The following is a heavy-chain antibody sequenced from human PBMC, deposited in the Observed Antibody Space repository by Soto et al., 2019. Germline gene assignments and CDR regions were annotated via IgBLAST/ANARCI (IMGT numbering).Heavy chain of an antibody. J-gene: IGHJ5*02. Sequence: QVQLVESGGGVVQPGRSLRLSCAASGFTFSSCGMHWVRXAPGKGLEWVAAILKDGSQEFXADSVKGRLTISRDNSKXXXXXXXXXXXXXXXXVXXXXXXXXNLANWFDPWGQGTLVTVSS. CDR1: GFTFSSCG. V-gene: IGHV3-30*03. D-gene: IGHD3-3*02. CDR2: ILKDGSQE. CDR3: XXXXXNLANWFDP.